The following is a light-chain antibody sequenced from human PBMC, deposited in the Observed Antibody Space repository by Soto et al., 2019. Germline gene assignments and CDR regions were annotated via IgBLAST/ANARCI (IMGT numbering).Light chain of an antibody. CDR2: EVS. Sequence: QSALTQPASVSGSPGQSITFSCTGTSSDIGGYNHVAWYQQYPGKAPKLIIYEVSNRPSGVSNRFSGSKSGNTASLTISGLQAEDEADYYCSSYTSSSTLVVFGGGTKLTVL. CDR1: SSDIGGYNH. CDR3: SSYTSSSTLVV. V-gene: IGLV2-14*01. J-gene: IGLJ2*01.